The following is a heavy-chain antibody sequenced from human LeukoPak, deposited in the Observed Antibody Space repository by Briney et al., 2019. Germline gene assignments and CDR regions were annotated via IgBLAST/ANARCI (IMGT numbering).Heavy chain of an antibody. CDR2: IIPIFGTA. Sequence: SVKVSCKASGGTFSSYAISWVRQAPGQGLEWMGRIIPIFGTANYAQKFQGRVTITTDESTSTAYMELSSLRSEDTAVYYCARFVVVPAAKGYFDYWGQGTLVTVSS. D-gene: IGHD2-2*01. CDR1: GGTFSSYA. CDR3: ARFVVVPAAKGYFDY. V-gene: IGHV1-69*05. J-gene: IGHJ4*02.